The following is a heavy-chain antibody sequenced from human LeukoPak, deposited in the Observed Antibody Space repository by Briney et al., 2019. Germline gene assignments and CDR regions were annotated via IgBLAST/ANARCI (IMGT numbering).Heavy chain of an antibody. D-gene: IGHD3-22*01. CDR1: GGSIGSDNYY. V-gene: IGHV4-39*01. Sequence: SETLSLTCTVSGGSIGSDNYYWDWIRQPPGKGLEFIAGIFYTGTTYYNPSLKSRVTISIDTSKNQFSLKLSSVTAADTAVYYCARSTLPLDYYDSSGQAEYFQHWGQGTLVTVSS. CDR3: ARSTLPLDYYDSSGQAEYFQH. CDR2: IFYTGTT. J-gene: IGHJ1*01.